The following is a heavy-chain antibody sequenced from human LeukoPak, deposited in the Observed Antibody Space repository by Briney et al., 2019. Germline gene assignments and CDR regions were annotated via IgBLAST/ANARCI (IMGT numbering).Heavy chain of an antibody. Sequence: SQTLSLTCTVSGGSISSGGYYWSWIRQHPGKGLEWIGYIYYSGSTYYNPSLKSRVTISVDTSKNQFSLKPSSVTAADTAVYYCARARVPAAMTSWFDPWGQGTLVTVSS. CDR1: GGSISSGGYY. CDR3: ARARVPAAMTSWFDP. CDR2: IYYSGST. J-gene: IGHJ5*02. D-gene: IGHD2-2*01. V-gene: IGHV4-31*03.